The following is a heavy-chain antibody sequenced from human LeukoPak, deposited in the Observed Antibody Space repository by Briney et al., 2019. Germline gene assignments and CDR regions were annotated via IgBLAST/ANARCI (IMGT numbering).Heavy chain of an antibody. J-gene: IGHJ4*02. Sequence: GGCLRLSCAASGIRFTTQWMNWVRQPPGKGPGWVARIRQDGRRKKYVASVTGRFTIYRELATNSLFLQTNSLRADGPAVYYGAGAYDSYECGSGDANFDGWGQGTLVSVSS. V-gene: IGHV3-7*01. D-gene: IGHD3-22*01. CDR1: GIRFTTQW. CDR3: AGAYDSYECGSGDANFDG. CDR2: IRQDGRRK.